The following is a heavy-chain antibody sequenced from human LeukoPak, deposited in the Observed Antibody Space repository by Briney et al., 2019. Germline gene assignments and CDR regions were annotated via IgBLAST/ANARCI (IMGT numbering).Heavy chain of an antibody. CDR3: VRDSSNWSFDY. CDR2: IKPSGGSA. CDR1: GYTFTNYN. Sequence: ASVKVSCKATGYTFTNYNMHWVRQAPGQGLEWMGSIKPSGGQGLEWMGIIKPSGGSATYSQKFQGRVTITMDTATSTVHMELSSLRSDDTAVYYCVRDSSNWSFDYWGQGTLVTVSS. J-gene: IGHJ4*02. D-gene: IGHD6-13*01. V-gene: IGHV1-46*01.